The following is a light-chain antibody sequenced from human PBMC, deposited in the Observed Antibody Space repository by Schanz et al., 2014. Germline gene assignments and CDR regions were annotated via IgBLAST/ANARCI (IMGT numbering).Light chain of an antibody. J-gene: IGLJ3*02. CDR2: EGS. V-gene: IGLV2-23*01. CDR1: SSDVGSYNL. CDR3: SSYAGSTTSWV. Sequence: QSALTQPASVSGSPGQSITISCTGTSSDVGSYNLVSWYQHHPGKAPKLMIYEGSKRPSGVSNRFSGSKSANTASLTISGLQAEDEADYYCSSYAGSTTSWVFGGGTKLTVL.